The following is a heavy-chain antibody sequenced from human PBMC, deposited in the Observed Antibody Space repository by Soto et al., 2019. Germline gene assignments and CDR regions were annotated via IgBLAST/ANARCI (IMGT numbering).Heavy chain of an antibody. CDR2: IYYSGST. CDR3: ARGQLDYDTYYGMDV. V-gene: IGHV4-59*01. J-gene: IGHJ6*02. D-gene: IGHD1-1*01. Sequence: SETLSLTCTVSGGSISSYYWSWIRQPPGKGLEWIGYIYYSGSTNYKPSLKSRVTISVETYKKQFSLKLSSVTAADKDVYYCARGQLDYDTYYGMDVWGQGTPVTVSS. CDR1: GGSISSYY.